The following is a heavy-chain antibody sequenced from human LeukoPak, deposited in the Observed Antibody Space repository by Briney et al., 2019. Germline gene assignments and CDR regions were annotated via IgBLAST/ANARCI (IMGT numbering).Heavy chain of an antibody. CDR2: IYYSGST. V-gene: IGHV4-59*06. J-gene: IGHJ3*02. Sequence: SETLSLTCTVSGGSISSHYWSWIRQHPGKGLEWIGYIYYSGSTYYNPSLKSRVTISVDTSKNQFSLKLSSVTAADTAVYYCARGGRLAFWSGYLPLALDAFDIWGQGTMVTVSS. CDR1: GGSISSHY. D-gene: IGHD3-3*01. CDR3: ARGGRLAFWSGYLPLALDAFDI.